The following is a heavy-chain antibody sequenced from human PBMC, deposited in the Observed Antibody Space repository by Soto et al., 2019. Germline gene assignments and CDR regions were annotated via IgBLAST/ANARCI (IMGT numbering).Heavy chain of an antibody. CDR1: GFTFSSYA. Sequence: GGSLRLSCAASGFTFSSYAMSWVRQAPGKGLEWVSAISGSGGSTYYADSVKGRFTISRDNSKNTLYLQMNSLRAEDTAVYYCAKAAPSIVVVPAATEGDYYYYGMDVWGQGTTVTVSS. V-gene: IGHV3-23*01. D-gene: IGHD2-2*01. CDR3: AKAAPSIVVVPAATEGDYYYYGMDV. CDR2: ISGSGGST. J-gene: IGHJ6*02.